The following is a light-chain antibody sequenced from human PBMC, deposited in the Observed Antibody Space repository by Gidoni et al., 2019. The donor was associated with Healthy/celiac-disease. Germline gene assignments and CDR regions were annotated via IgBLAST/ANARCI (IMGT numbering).Light chain of an antibody. V-gene: IGLV2-8*01. CDR1: SSDVGGSNY. Sequence: QSALTQPPSASGSPGQSVTISCTGTSSDVGGSNYVSWYQQHPGKAPKLMIYEVSMRPSGVPDRFSGSESGNTASLTVSGLQAEDEADYYCSSYAGSNKNVFGTGTKVTVL. J-gene: IGLJ1*01. CDR3: SSYAGSNKNV. CDR2: EVS.